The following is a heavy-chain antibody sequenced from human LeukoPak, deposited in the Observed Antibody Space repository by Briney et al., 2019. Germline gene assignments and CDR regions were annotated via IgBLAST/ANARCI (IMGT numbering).Heavy chain of an antibody. CDR2: IHPSGGST. V-gene: IGHV1-46*01. Sequence: ASVKLSCKASGYTFSDYYMYWVRHAPGHGHEFMCVIHPSGGSTTYAQKFQGRVTLTKDTATSTVYIELSSLRSDDTAVYYCARMAMDPAMVTNFFDLWGQGTLLTVSA. CDR1: GYTFSDYY. D-gene: IGHD5-18*01. CDR3: ARMAMDPAMVTNFFDL. J-gene: IGHJ4*02.